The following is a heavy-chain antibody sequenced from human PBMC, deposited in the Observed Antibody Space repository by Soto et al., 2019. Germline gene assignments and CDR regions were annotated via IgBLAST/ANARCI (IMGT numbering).Heavy chain of an antibody. CDR3: ARDHLILPAHDFFYGSDV. V-gene: IGHV3-7*03. CDR1: GFTFSMYS. Sequence: GGSLRLSCEVSGFTFSMYSMSWVRQSPGKGLEWVAKIPQDGVDGHYADSVKGRFTISRDNGKNSLYLQLNNLRAEDTAVYYCARDHLILPAHDFFYGSDVWGRGATVTVSS. J-gene: IGHJ6*02. CDR2: IPQDGVDG. D-gene: IGHD2-21*02.